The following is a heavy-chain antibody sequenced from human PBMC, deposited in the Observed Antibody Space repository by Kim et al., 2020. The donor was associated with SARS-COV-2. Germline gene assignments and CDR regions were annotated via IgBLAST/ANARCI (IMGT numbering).Heavy chain of an antibody. V-gene: IGHV5-51*01. CDR2: IYPGDSDT. CDR3: ARLLGYYGSGSSAWFDP. Sequence: GESLKISCKGSGYSFTSYWIGWVRQMPGKGLEWMGIIYPGDSDTRYSPSFQGQVTISADKSISTAYLQWSSLKASDTAMYYCARLLGYYGSGSSAWFDPWGQGTLVTVSS. J-gene: IGHJ5*02. D-gene: IGHD3-10*01. CDR1: GYSFTSYW.